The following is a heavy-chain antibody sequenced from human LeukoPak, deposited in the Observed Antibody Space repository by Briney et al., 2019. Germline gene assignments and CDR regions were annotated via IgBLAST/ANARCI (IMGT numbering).Heavy chain of an antibody. V-gene: IGHV4-4*07. J-gene: IGHJ4*02. CDR2: IYSSGSS. CDR3: ARGGYSSGRAFDY. CDR1: GGSINSYY. Sequence: PSETLSLTCSVSGGSINSYYWNWIRQPAGKGLEWIGRIYSSGSSDYNSSFKSRVTMSVDMSKSQISLKLSSVTAADTAVYYCARGGYSSGRAFDYWGQGTLVTVSS. D-gene: IGHD6-19*01.